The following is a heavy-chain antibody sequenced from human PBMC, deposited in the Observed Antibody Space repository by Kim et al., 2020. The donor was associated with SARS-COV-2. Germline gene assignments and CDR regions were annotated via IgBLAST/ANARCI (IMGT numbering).Heavy chain of an antibody. CDR1: GDSVSINSAA. CDR2: TFYTSRWYS. Sequence: SPTLSLTCAISGDSVSINSAAWNWFRQSPSRGLAWLGRTFYTSRWYSDYAVSVKSRITINPDTYKNQFSLQLNSVTPEDTAVYYCARGWLRSGFNYWGQGTLDTVAS. J-gene: IGHJ4*02. D-gene: IGHD5-12*01. V-gene: IGHV6-1*01. CDR3: ARGWLRSGFNY.